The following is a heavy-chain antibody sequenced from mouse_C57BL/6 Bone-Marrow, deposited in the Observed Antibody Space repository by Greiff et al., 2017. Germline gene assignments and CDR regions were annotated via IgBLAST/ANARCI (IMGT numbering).Heavy chain of an antibody. D-gene: IGHD1-1*01. CDR3: ARHYYGRAWFAY. CDR1: GYSFTGYY. CDR2: INPSTGGT. Sequence: DVKLQESGPELVKPGASVKISCKASGYSFTGYYMNWVKQSPEKSLEWIGEINPSTGGTTYNQKFKAKATLTVDKSSSTAYMPLKSLTSEDSAVYYCARHYYGRAWFAYWGQGTLVTVSA. J-gene: IGHJ3*01. V-gene: IGHV1-42*01.